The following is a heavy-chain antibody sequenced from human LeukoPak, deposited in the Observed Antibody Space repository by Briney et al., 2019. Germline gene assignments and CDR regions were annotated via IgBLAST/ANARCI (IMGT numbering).Heavy chain of an antibody. CDR3: ARDLRYCSGGSCYDYYGMDV. CDR2: ISSSGSTI. CDR1: GFTFSSYE. Sequence: GGSLRLSCAASGFTFSSYEMNWVRQAPGKGLEWVSYISSSGSTIYYADSVKGRFTISRDNAKNSLYLQMNSLRAEDTAVYYCARDLRYCSGGSCYDYYGMDVWGQGTTVTVSS. D-gene: IGHD2-15*01. J-gene: IGHJ6*02. V-gene: IGHV3-48*03.